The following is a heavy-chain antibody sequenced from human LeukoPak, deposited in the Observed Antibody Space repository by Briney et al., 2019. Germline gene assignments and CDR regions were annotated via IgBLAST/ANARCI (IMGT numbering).Heavy chain of an antibody. J-gene: IGHJ6*03. D-gene: IGHD1-14*01. CDR2: ISSSSSTI. V-gene: IGHV3-48*04. Sequence: HPGGSLRLSCAASGLTVSSNYMSWVRQAPGKGLEWVSYISSSSSTIYYADSVKGRFTISRDNAKNSLYLQMNSLRAEDTAVYYCARDSYNNATPSLSHYMDVWGKGTTVTVSS. CDR3: ARDSYNNATPSLSHYMDV. CDR1: GLTVSSNY.